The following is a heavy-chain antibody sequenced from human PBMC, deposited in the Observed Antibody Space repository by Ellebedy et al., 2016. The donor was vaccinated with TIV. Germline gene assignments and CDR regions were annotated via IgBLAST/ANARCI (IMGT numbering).Heavy chain of an antibody. Sequence: GGSLRLXXAASGFTFSTYAMAWVRQAPGKGLEWVSTFSRSGATVYADSVKGRFTISRDNSKNRLLLQMNNLRAEDTAVYYCARAYQMPLGQCFQHWGQGTLVTVSS. V-gene: IGHV3-23*01. D-gene: IGHD2-2*01. J-gene: IGHJ1*01. CDR1: GFTFSTYA. CDR2: FSRSGAT. CDR3: ARAYQMPLGQCFQH.